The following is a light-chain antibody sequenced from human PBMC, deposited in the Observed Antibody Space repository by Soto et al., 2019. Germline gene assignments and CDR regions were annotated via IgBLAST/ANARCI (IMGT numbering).Light chain of an antibody. CDR3: SSYTSSSTLEV. Sequence: QSALTQPASVSGSPGQSITISCTGTSSDVGGYNYVSWYQQHPGKAPKLMIYEVSNRPSGVSNRFSGSKSGNTASLTISGRQAEDEADYYCSSYTSSSTLEVFGGGTQLTVL. CDR2: EVS. J-gene: IGLJ2*01. CDR1: SSDVGGYNY. V-gene: IGLV2-14*01.